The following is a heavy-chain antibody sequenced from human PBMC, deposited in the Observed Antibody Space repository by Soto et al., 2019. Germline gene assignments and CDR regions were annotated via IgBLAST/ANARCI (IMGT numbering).Heavy chain of an antibody. V-gene: IGHV3-23*01. J-gene: IGHJ6*02. CDR3: AKAIDRGYYYYGMDV. D-gene: IGHD3-22*01. Sequence: EVQLLESGGGVVQPGGSLRLSCEASGFTLRNYAMNWVRQAPGKGLEWVSAISGSGGSTYYADSVKGRFTISRDNSKNTLYLQMNSLSAEDTAVYFCAKAIDRGYYYYGMDVWGQGTTVTVSS. CDR1: GFTLRNYA. CDR2: ISGSGGST.